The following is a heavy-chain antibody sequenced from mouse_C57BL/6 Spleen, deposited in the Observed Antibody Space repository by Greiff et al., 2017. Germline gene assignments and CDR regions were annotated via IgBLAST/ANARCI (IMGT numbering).Heavy chain of an antibody. J-gene: IGHJ2*01. CDR3: ARGGDGYYQSYDFDY. CDR2: INPNNGGT. V-gene: IGHV1-26*01. CDR1: GYTFTDYY. Sequence: VQLQQSGPELVKPGASVKISCKASGYTFTDYYMNWVKQSHGKSLEWIGDINPNNGGTSYNQKFKGKATLTVDKSSSTAYMELRSLTSEDSAVDYCARGGDGYYQSYDFDYWGQGTTLTVSS. D-gene: IGHD2-3*01.